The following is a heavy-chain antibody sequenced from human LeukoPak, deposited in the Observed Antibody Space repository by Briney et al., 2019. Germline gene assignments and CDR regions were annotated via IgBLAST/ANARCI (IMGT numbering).Heavy chain of an antibody. D-gene: IGHD3-3*01. CDR2: IKQGGSEK. CDR1: GFTLSRYW. CDR3: ARVKYYDFWSGNDAFDI. V-gene: IGHV3-7*01. Sequence: GGSLRLSCAASGFTLSRYWMSWVRQAPGKGLEWVANIKQGGSEKYYVDSVKGRFTISRDNAKNSLYLQMNSLRAEDTAVYYCARVKYYDFWSGNDAFDIWGQGTMVTVSS. J-gene: IGHJ3*02.